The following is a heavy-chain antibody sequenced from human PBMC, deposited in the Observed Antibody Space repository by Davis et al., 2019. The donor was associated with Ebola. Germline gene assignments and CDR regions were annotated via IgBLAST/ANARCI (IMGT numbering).Heavy chain of an antibody. CDR2: ISGSGGST. CDR1: GFTFSDYY. D-gene: IGHD2-15*01. J-gene: IGHJ4*02. Sequence: GESLKISCAASGFTFSDYYMTWIRQAPGKGLEWVSAISGSGGSTYYADSVKGRFTISRDNSKNTLYLQMNSLRAEDTAVYYCAKWDCSGGSCYGGDYWGQGTLVTVSS. CDR3: AKWDCSGGSCYGGDY. V-gene: IGHV3-23*01.